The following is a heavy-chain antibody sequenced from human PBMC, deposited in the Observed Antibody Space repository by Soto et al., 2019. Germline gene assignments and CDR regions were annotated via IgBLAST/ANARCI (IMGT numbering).Heavy chain of an antibody. CDR2: TYYRSKWYN. V-gene: IGHV6-1*01. CDR1: GDSVSSNSAA. Sequence: SQTLSLTCAISGDSVSSNSAAWNWIRQSPSRGLEWLGRTYYRSKWYNDYAVSVKSRITINPDTSKNQFSLQLNSVTPEDTAVYYCEREYSSSPWYYYAMDVWGQGTKVTVSS. J-gene: IGHJ6*02. D-gene: IGHD6-6*01. CDR3: EREYSSSPWYYYAMDV.